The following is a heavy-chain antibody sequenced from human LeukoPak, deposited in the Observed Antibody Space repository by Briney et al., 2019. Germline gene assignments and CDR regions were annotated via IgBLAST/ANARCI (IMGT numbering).Heavy chain of an antibody. V-gene: IGHV3-15*07. J-gene: IGHJ4*02. CDR1: GFTFTNAW. Sequence: GGSLRLSCAASGFTFTNAWMNWVRQAPGKGLEWVGRIKSKADGETIDYAAPVRGRFTFSRDDSKNMLYLQMNSLKSEDTAVYYCSTLTSRGLSDSWGQGTLVTVSS. CDR2: IKSKADGETI. CDR3: STLTSRGLSDS. D-gene: IGHD1-20*01.